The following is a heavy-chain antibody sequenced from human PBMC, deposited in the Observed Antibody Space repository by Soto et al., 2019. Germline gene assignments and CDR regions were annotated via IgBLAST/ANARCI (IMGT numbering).Heavy chain of an antibody. J-gene: IGHJ3*01. CDR3: ARPGYGYIWGNTAGDAPHL. D-gene: IGHD3-16*01. CDR1: GGSISSSSDY. CDR2: IYYSGST. Sequence: SETLSLTCTVSGGSISSSSDYWGWIRQPPGKGLEWIGSIYYSGSTYYNPSLKSRVTISVDTSKNQFSLKLSSVTAADTAVYYCARPGYGYIWGNTAGDAPHLWGQGTLVTVSS. V-gene: IGHV4-39*01.